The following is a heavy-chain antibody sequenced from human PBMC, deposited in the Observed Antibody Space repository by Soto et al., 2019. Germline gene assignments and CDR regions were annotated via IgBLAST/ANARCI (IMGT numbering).Heavy chain of an antibody. D-gene: IGHD6-13*01. CDR2: INPNSGGT. V-gene: IGHV1-2*02. CDR1: GYTFTGYY. J-gene: IGHJ6*02. Sequence: WASVKVSCKASGYTFTGYYMHWVRQAPGQGLEWMGWINPNSGGTNYAQKFQGRVTMTRDTSISTAYMELGRLRSDDTAVYYCARPRSSWYYYYGMDVWGQGTTVTVSS. CDR3: ARPRSSWYYYYGMDV.